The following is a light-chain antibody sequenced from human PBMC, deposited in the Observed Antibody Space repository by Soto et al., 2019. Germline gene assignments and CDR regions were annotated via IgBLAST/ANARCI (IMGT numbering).Light chain of an antibody. Sequence: QSVLTQPPSVSGAPGQMVTISCTGSSSNIGAGYDVHWYQQVPGTAPKLLIYGNINRPSGVPDRFSGSKSGTSASLAITGLQAEDEADYYCQSYDSSLTVVFGGGTKLTVL. J-gene: IGLJ2*01. CDR3: QSYDSSLTVV. V-gene: IGLV1-40*01. CDR2: GNI. CDR1: SSNIGAGYD.